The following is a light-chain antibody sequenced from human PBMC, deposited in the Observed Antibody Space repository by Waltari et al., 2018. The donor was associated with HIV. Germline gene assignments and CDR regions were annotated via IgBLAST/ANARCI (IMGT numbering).Light chain of an antibody. CDR1: SNNAGSQG. Sequence: QAGLTQPPSMSTGLGQTATLTCSGDSNNAGSQGAAWVQHRTGHPPKLLSHRNNNRPSSISDSFSAFRSGDTAFLSIAGLQSEDEADYFCSAWDSSLNGWIFGGGTQLTLL. CDR3: SAWDSSLNGWI. J-gene: IGLJ2*01. CDR2: RNN. V-gene: IGLV10-54*04.